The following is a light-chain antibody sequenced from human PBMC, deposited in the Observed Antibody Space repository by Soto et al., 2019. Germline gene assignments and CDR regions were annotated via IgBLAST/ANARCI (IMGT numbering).Light chain of an antibody. CDR3: GQDGSSPA. Sequence: EIVLTQSPGTLSLSPGERATLSCRSSQSVSSNYLAWYQQKPDQAPRLVIYDVSGRATGIPDRFSGSGSGTEFTRASSRLESEECAVYYCGQDGSSPAFGEGNKVEIK. CDR2: DVS. CDR1: QSVSSNY. J-gene: IGKJ1*01. V-gene: IGKV3-20*01.